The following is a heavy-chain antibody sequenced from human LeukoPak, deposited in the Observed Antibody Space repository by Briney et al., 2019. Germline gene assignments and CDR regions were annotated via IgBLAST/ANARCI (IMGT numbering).Heavy chain of an antibody. CDR3: ARDRLERHFWFDP. D-gene: IGHD1-1*01. V-gene: IGHV3-21*01. CDR2: ISSSSSYI. Sequence: GGSLRLSCAASGFTFSSYSMNWVRQAPGKGLEWVSSISSSSSYIYYAASVKGRFTISRDNAKNSLYLQMNSLRAEDTAVYYCARDRLERHFWFDPWGQGTLVTVSS. J-gene: IGHJ5*02. CDR1: GFTFSSYS.